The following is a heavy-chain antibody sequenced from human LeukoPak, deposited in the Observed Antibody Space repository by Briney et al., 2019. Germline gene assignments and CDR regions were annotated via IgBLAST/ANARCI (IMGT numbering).Heavy chain of an antibody. CDR2: IYYSGHT. V-gene: IGHV4-59*01. D-gene: IGHD5-18*01. CDR3: ARDRRDTSMVWDY. CDR1: GDSMSSYY. J-gene: IGHJ4*02. Sequence: SETLSLTCTVSGDSMSSYYWSWIRQPPGKGLEWTGYIYYSGHTNYNPSLKSRVTISVDTSKNQFSLKMRSVTAADTAVYYCARDRRDTSMVWDYWGQGTLVTVSS.